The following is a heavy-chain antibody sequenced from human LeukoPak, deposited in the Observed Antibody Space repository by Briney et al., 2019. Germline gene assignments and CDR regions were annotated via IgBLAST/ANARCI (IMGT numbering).Heavy chain of an antibody. CDR1: GGSISSGSYY. Sequence: SETLSLTCTVSGGSISSGSYYWSWIRQPPGKGLEWIGYIHYSGSTNYNPSLKSRVTISADTSQSQFSLKLSSVTAADTAVYYCASRKLGNDYWGQGTLVTVSS. CDR2: IHYSGST. J-gene: IGHJ4*02. CDR3: ASRKLGNDY. D-gene: IGHD7-27*01. V-gene: IGHV4-61*01.